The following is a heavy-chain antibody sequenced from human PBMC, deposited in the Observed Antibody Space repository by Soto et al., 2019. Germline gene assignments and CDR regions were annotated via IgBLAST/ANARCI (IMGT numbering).Heavy chain of an antibody. J-gene: IGHJ4*02. Sequence: LRLSCAASGFTFSNYWTHWVRQAPGKGLVWVSRINGDGSTTTYADFVKGRFTISRDNAKNTLYLQMDSLGADDTAVYYCTRGGTSATYWGLFDYWGQGALATVPS. CDR3: TRGGTSATYWGLFDY. V-gene: IGHV3-74*01. CDR2: INGDGSTT. CDR1: GFTFSNYW. D-gene: IGHD7-27*01.